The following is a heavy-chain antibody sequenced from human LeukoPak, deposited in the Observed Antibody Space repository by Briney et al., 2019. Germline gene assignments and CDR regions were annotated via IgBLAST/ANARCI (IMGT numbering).Heavy chain of an antibody. CDR2: ISGTGGRT. Sequence: PGGSLRLSCAASGFTFSNYAMSWIRQAPGKGPEWVSCISGTGGRTYYADSVKDRFSISRDNSKNTLYLQMNSLRAEDTALYYCAKISSGWFWNYFDYWGQGTLVTVSS. CDR3: AKISSGWFWNYFDY. CDR1: GFTFSNYA. D-gene: IGHD6-19*01. J-gene: IGHJ4*02. V-gene: IGHV3-23*01.